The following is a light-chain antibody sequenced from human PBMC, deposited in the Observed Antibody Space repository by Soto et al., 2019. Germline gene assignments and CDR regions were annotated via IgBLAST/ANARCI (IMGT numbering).Light chain of an antibody. CDR2: EVN. V-gene: IGLV2-14*01. J-gene: IGLJ1*01. Sequence: QSALTQPASVSGSPGQSITISCTGASSDVGDYNYVSWYQHHPGKAPKLLIYEVNNRPSGVSNRFSGSKSGNTASLTISGLQAEDEAEYYCSSYTNINTRACVFGTGTKVTVL. CDR3: SSYTNINTRACV. CDR1: SSDVGDYNY.